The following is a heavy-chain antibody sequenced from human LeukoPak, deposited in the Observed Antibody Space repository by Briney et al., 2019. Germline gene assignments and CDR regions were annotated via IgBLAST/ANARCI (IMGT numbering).Heavy chain of an antibody. Sequence: PSETLSLTCTVSGGSISSYYWSWIRQPPGKGLEWIGYIYYSGSTNYNPSLKSRVTISVDTSKNQFSLKLSSVTAADTAVYYCPRWSGWYPYYFDYWGQGTLVTVSS. J-gene: IGHJ4*02. V-gene: IGHV4-59*01. D-gene: IGHD6-19*01. CDR1: GGSISSYY. CDR3: PRWSGWYPYYFDY. CDR2: IYYSGST.